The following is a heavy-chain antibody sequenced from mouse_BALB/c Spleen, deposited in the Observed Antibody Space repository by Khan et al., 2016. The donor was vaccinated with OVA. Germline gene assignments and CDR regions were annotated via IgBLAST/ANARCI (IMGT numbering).Heavy chain of an antibody. Sequence: EVQLQESGPGLVKPSQSLSLTCTVTGYSITTNYAWDWIRQFPGNKLEWMGYISYSGSTSYNPSLKSRISITRDTSKNQFFLQLNSVTTEDTATYYCARKNYYGYAFDYWGQGTSVTVSS. CDR2: ISYSGST. CDR3: ARKNYYGYAFDY. V-gene: IGHV3-2*02. CDR1: GYSITTNYA. D-gene: IGHD1-1*01. J-gene: IGHJ4*01.